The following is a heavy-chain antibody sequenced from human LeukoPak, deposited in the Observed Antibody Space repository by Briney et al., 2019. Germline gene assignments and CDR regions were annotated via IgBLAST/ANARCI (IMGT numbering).Heavy chain of an antibody. V-gene: IGHV1-2*02. CDR1: GYTFTGYY. CDR2: INPSSGGT. CDR3: ASLYSGYDFGWFDP. D-gene: IGHD5-12*01. Sequence: ASVKVSCKASGYTFTGYYMHWVRQAPGQGLEWMGWINPSSGGTNYAQKFQGRVTMTRDTSISTAYMELSRLRSDDTAMYYCASLYSGYDFGWFDPWGQGTLVTVSS. J-gene: IGHJ5*02.